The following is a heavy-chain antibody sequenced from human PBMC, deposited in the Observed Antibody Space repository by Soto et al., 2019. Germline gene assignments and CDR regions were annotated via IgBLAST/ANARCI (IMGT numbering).Heavy chain of an antibody. CDR2: IKEDGSET. V-gene: IGHV3-7*01. CDR3: ARRGEDFDS. Sequence: RPLTLSRTFSAVTCDSYWMSWVRQAPGKGLEWVANIKEDGSETYYVDSVKGRFTISRDNAKNSLYLQMHSLRAEDTAVYYCARRGEDFDSWGQGT. J-gene: IGHJ4*02. CDR1: AVTCDSYW. D-gene: IGHD4-17*01.